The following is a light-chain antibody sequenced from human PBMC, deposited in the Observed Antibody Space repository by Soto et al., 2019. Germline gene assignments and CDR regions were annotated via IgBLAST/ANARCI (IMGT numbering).Light chain of an antibody. Sequence: QPVLTQPASVSGSPGQSITISCTGTSSDVGSNNYVAWYQQHPGKAPKLMIYDVRSRPSGVSYRFSGSKSGDTASLTISGLQAEDEADYYCSAYTTYSTVLFGGGTKLTVL. J-gene: IGLJ2*01. CDR1: SSDVGSNNY. CDR2: DVR. CDR3: SAYTTYSTVL. V-gene: IGLV2-14*01.